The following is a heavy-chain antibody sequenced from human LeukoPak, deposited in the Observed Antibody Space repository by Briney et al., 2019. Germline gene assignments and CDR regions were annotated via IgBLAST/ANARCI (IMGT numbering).Heavy chain of an antibody. Sequence: PSETLSLTCTVSGYSISSGYYWGWIRQPPGKGLEWIGSIYHSGSTYYNPSLKSRVTISVDTSKNQFSLKLSSVTAADTAVYYCARVRDYGGNHFDYWGQGTLVTVSS. CDR3: ARVRDYGGNHFDY. CDR1: GYSISSGYY. J-gene: IGHJ4*02. D-gene: IGHD4-23*01. V-gene: IGHV4-38-2*02. CDR2: IYHSGST.